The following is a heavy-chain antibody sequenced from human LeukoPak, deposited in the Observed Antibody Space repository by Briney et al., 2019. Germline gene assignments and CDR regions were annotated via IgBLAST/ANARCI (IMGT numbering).Heavy chain of an antibody. CDR1: GFTFSSYE. Sequence: PGGSLRLSCVASGFTFSSYEMNWVRQAPGKGLEWVSYMTGSGSTTHYADSVKGRFTISRDNAKNSLYLQMNSLRVEDTAVYFCARARIAAPLLDYWGQGTLVTVSS. D-gene: IGHD6-13*01. CDR2: MTGSGSTT. V-gene: IGHV3-48*03. J-gene: IGHJ4*02. CDR3: ARARIAAPLLDY.